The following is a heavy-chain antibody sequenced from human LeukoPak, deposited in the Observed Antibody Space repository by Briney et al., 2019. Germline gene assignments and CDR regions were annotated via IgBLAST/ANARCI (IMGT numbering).Heavy chain of an antibody. D-gene: IGHD2-21*02. CDR1: GFTFSSYG. J-gene: IGHJ4*02. CDR2: IRYDGSNK. CDR3: ARGLSRWGQGDEQDY. V-gene: IGHV3-30*02. Sequence: GGSLRLSCAASGFTFSSYGMHWVRQAPGKGLEWVAFIRYDGSNKYYADSVKGRFTISRDNSKNTLYLQMNSLRAEDTAVYYCARGLSRWGQGDEQDYWGQGTLVTVSS.